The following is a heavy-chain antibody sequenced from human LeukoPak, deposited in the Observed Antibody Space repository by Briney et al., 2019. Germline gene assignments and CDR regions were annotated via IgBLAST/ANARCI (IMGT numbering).Heavy chain of an antibody. V-gene: IGHV4-59*01. Sequence: SETLSLTCTVSGGSISSYYWSWIRQPPGKGLEWIGYIYYSGSTNYNPSLKSRVTISVDTSKNQFSLKLSSVTAADTAVYYCARPLSGWFGSWFDPWGQGTLVTVSS. D-gene: IGHD6-19*01. J-gene: IGHJ5*02. CDR3: ARPLSGWFGSWFDP. CDR2: IYYSGST. CDR1: GGSISSYY.